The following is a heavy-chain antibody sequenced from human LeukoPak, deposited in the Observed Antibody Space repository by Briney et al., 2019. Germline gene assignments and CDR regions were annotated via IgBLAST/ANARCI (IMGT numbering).Heavy chain of an antibody. CDR3: ARAIVVVPAAMAYYYYMDV. CDR2: IYYSGST. Sequence: SETLSLTCTVSGGSISSYYWSWIRQPPGKGLEWIGYIYYSGSTKYNPSLKSRVTISVDTSKNQFSLKLSSVTAADTAVYYCARAIVVVPAAMAYYYYMDVWGKGTTVTVSS. J-gene: IGHJ6*03. D-gene: IGHD2-2*01. CDR1: GGSISSYY. V-gene: IGHV4-59*01.